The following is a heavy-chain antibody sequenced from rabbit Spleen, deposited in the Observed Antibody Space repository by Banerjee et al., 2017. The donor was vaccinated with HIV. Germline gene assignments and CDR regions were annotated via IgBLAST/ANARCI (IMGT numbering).Heavy chain of an antibody. Sequence: QEQLEESGGGLVKPEGSLTLTCKASGFDFSSSYCMCWVRQAPGKGLEWIACINGGSSGNTWYASWAKGRFTISKTSSTTVTLQMTSLTAADTATYFCVRDPYSYGYVPMWGPGTLVTVS. V-gene: IGHV1S45*01. CDR3: VRDPYSYGYVPM. CDR2: INGGSSGNT. J-gene: IGHJ4*01. CDR1: GFDFSSSYC. D-gene: IGHD6-1*01.